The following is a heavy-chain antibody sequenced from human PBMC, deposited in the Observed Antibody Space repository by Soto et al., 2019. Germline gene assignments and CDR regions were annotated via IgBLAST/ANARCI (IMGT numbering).Heavy chain of an antibody. V-gene: IGHV4-31*03. CDR2: IYYSGGT. CDR3: ARKDSGYADYMDV. Sequence: QVQLQESGPGLVKPSQTLSLTCTVSGGSISRGGYYWSWIRQHPGKGLEWIGYIYYSGGTYYNPSIKSRVTISVDTSENQCSLRLSSVTAADAAVYYCARKDSGYADYMDVGGKGTTVTVSS. J-gene: IGHJ6*03. D-gene: IGHD5-12*01. CDR1: GGSISRGGYY.